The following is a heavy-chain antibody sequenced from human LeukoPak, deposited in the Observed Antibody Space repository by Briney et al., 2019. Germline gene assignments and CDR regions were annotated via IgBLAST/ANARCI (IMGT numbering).Heavy chain of an antibody. Sequence: GASVKVSCKASGYTFTSYGISWVRQAPGQGLEWMGWISAYNGNTNYAQKLQGRVTMTTETSTSTAYMELRSLRSDDTAVYYCARKVLGYSSGWYPYFDYWGQGTLVTVSS. CDR3: ARKVLGYSSGWYPYFDY. D-gene: IGHD6-19*01. J-gene: IGHJ4*02. V-gene: IGHV1-18*01. CDR2: ISAYNGNT. CDR1: GYTFTSYG.